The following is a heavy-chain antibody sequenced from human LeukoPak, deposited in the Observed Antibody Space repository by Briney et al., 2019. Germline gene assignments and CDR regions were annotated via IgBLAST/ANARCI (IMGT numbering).Heavy chain of an antibody. CDR3: ARYCIFGEY. D-gene: IGHD3-10*01. J-gene: IGHJ4*02. Sequence: SETLSLTCTVSGGSISSSSYYWGWIRQPPGKGLEWIGSIYYSGSTYYNPSLKSRVTISVDTSKNQFSLKLSSVTAADTAVYYCARYCIFGEYWGQGTLVTVSS. CDR1: GGSISSSSYY. V-gene: IGHV4-39*01. CDR2: IYYSGST.